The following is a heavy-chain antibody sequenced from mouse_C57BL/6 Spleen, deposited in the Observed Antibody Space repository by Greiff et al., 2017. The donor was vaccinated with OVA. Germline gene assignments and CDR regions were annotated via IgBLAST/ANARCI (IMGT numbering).Heavy chain of an antibody. V-gene: IGHV5-16*01. Sequence: EVKLMESEGGLVQPGSSMKLSCTASGFTFSDYYMAWVRQVPEKGLEWVANINYDGSSTYYLDSLKSRFIISRDNAKNILYLQMSSLKSEDTATYYCAREGYYGFDYWGQGTTLTVSS. D-gene: IGHD1-1*01. J-gene: IGHJ2*01. CDR3: AREGYYGFDY. CDR1: GFTFSDYY. CDR2: INYDGSST.